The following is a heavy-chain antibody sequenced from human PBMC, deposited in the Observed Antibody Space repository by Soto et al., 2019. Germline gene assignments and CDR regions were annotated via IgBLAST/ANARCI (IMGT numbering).Heavy chain of an antibody. CDR3: ARRGYCSGTTCYEWFDH. CDR2: MYPGHSGT. D-gene: IGHD2-2*01. CDR1: GYSVSAYW. J-gene: IGHJ5*02. Sequence: PGDSLEISCQGSGYSVSAYWIAGGCKLRGKGLEWMGIMYPGHSGTRYSPSCRGQVSISADNCLGTAYLQWSSLKASDTALYYCARRGYCSGTTCYEWFDHWCQGNRVTVFS. V-gene: IGHV5-51*01.